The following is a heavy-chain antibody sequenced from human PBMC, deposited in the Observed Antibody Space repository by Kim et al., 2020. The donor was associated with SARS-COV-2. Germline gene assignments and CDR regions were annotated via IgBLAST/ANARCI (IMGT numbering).Heavy chain of an antibody. Sequence: GGSLRLSCTASGFTFSSYGMHWVRQAPGKGLEWVAVISYDGSNKYYADSVKGRFTISRDNSKNTLYLQMNSLRAEDTAVYYCAKGAIAAAGLYYYYGMDVWGQGTTVTVSS. J-gene: IGHJ6*02. CDR3: AKGAIAAAGLYYYYGMDV. CDR1: GFTFSSYG. V-gene: IGHV3-30*18. CDR2: ISYDGSNK. D-gene: IGHD6-13*01.